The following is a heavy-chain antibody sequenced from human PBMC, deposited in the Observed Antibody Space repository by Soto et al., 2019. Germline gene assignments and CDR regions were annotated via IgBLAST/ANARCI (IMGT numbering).Heavy chain of an antibody. Sequence: QVQLVESGAEVKKPGASVKVSCKASGYTFTNYGISWVRQAPGQGLEWMGWISGYNGNTKYAQKFQGRVTMTTDTPTNTAYMDLRSLRSHDTADSAFERYRESYYDSSGTHDYRSGMAVLGHSTTFTVS. V-gene: IGHV1-18*04. CDR3: ERYRESYYDSSGTHDYRSGMAV. J-gene: IGHJ6*02. CDR1: GYTFTNYG. D-gene: IGHD3-22*01. CDR2: ISGYNGNT.